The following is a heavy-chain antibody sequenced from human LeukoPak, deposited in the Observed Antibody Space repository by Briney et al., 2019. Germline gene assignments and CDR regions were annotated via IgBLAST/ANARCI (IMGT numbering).Heavy chain of an antibody. V-gene: IGHV3-30*02. J-gene: IGHJ4*02. D-gene: IGHD2-2*01. Sequence: QTGGSPRLSCAASGFTFSSYGMHWVRQAPGKGLEWVTFIRYDGSNKYYADSVKGRFTISRDNSKNTLYLQMNSLRAEDTAVYYCAKDRCSSTSCYGDYWGQGTLVTVSS. CDR3: AKDRCSSTSCYGDY. CDR1: GFTFSSYG. CDR2: IRYDGSNK.